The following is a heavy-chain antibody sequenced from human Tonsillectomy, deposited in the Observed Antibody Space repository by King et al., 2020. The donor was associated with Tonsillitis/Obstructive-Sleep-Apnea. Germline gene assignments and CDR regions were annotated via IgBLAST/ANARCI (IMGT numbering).Heavy chain of an antibody. CDR1: GYSFTSYW. D-gene: IGHD3-10*01. Sequence: EQLVQSGAEVKKPGESLRISCKGSGYSFTSYWISWVRQMPGKGLEWMGRIDPSDSYTNYSPSFQGHVTISADKSISTAYLQWSSLKASDTAMYYCARGGSGSYLREGWFDTWGQGTLVTVSS. CDR3: ARGGSGSYLREGWFDT. V-gene: IGHV5-10-1*03. J-gene: IGHJ5*02. CDR2: IDPSDSYT.